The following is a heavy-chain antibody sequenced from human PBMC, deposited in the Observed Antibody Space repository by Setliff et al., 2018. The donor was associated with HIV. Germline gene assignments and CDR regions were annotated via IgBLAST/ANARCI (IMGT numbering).Heavy chain of an antibody. Sequence: SETLSLTCTVSGGSLSSYYWSWIRQPAGKGLEWIGRIYSSGSTNYNPSLKSRPTMSVDTSKNQFSLKLTSVTAADTAVYYSARSGSYVGPIQHWGQGTLVTVSS. CDR2: IYSSGST. D-gene: IGHD3-10*02. J-gene: IGHJ1*01. CDR3: ARSGSYVGPIQH. V-gene: IGHV4-4*07. CDR1: GGSLSSYY.